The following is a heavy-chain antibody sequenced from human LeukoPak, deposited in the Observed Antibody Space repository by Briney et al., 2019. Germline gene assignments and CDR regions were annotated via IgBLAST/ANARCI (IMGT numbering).Heavy chain of an antibody. CDR1: GFTFSSYA. D-gene: IGHD5-24*01. J-gene: IGHJ4*02. CDR2: ISYDGSNK. V-gene: IGHV3-30-3*01. CDR3: ARPDGYNYFDY. Sequence: GGSLRLSCAASGFTFSSYAMHWVRQAPGKGLEWVAVISYDGSNKYYADSVKGRFTISRDNPKNTLYLQMNSLRAEDTAVYYCARPDGYNYFDYWGQGTLVTVSS.